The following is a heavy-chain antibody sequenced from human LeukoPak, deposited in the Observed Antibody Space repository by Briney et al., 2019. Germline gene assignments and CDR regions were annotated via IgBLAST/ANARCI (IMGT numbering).Heavy chain of an antibody. CDR1: GFTFRSYA. J-gene: IGHJ4*02. D-gene: IGHD5-18*01. V-gene: IGHV3-30-3*01. CDR2: ISYDGSNK. Sequence: SGGSLRLFCAASGFTFRSYAMHWVRQAPGKGLEWVAVISYDGSNKYYADSVKGRFTISRDNSKNTLYLQMNSLRAEDTAVYYCAREGSYASYFDYWGQGTLVTVSS. CDR3: AREGSYASYFDY.